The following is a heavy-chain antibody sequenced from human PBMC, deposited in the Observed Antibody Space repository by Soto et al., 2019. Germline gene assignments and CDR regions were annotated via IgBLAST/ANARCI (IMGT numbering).Heavy chain of an antibody. CDR1: GFTYDDYA. D-gene: IGHD4-17*01. CDR2: ISWNSGSI. V-gene: IGHV3-9*01. J-gene: IGHJ3*02. CDR3: AKDSAGGDYGDFDDAFDI. Sequence: PGGSLRLSCVASGFTYDDYAMHWVRQAPGKGLEWVGGISWNSGSIGYAAAVKGRFTISRDNTKNSLYVRMNSLSDEDTALYYCAKDSAGGDYGDFDDAFDIWGQGTMVTVSS.